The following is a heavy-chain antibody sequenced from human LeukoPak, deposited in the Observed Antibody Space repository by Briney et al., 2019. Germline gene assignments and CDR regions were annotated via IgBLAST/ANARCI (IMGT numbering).Heavy chain of an antibody. CDR2: IHTSGST. D-gene: IGHD4-17*01. J-gene: IGHJ4*02. CDR3: WRDILYLTDEDYG. V-gene: IGHV4-4*07. Sequence: SETLSLTCTVSGASFNSYYWSWLRQPAGKGLEWIGRIHTSGSTDYSPSLQSRVTISIDTSQKHFPLNLSYVPPADAAAYYCWRDILYLTDEDYGWGQGTLVTVSS. CDR1: GASFNSYY.